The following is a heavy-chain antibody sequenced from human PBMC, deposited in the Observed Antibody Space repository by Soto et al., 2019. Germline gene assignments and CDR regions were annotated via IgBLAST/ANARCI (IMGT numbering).Heavy chain of an antibody. CDR2: ISWNSGSI. V-gene: IGHV3-9*01. CDR3: AFTMVRGVIIKHFDY. CDR1: GFTFDDYA. J-gene: IGHJ4*02. Sequence: GGSLRLSCAASGFTFDDYAMHWVRQVPGKGLEWVSGISWNSGSIGYADSVKGRFTISRDNAKNSLNLQMNSLKVEDTALYYCAFTMVRGVIIKHFDYWGQGTLVTVSS. D-gene: IGHD3-10*01.